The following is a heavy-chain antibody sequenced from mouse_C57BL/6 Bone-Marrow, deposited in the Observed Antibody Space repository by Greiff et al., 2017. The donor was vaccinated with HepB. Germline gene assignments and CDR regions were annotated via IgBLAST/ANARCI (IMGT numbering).Heavy chain of an antibody. Sequence: QVQLQQPGAELVKPGASVKMSCKASGYTFTSYWITWVKQRPGQGLEWIGDIYPGSGSTNYNEKFKSKATLTVDTSSSTAYMQLSSLTSEDSAVYYCARFPYYGNCEAYWGQGTLVTVSA. D-gene: IGHD2-10*01. J-gene: IGHJ3*01. V-gene: IGHV1-55*01. CDR2: IYPGSGST. CDR3: ARFPYYGNCEAY. CDR1: GYTFTSYW.